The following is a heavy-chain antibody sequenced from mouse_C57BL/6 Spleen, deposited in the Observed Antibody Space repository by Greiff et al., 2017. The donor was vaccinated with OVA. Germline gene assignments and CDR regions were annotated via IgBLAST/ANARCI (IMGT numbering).Heavy chain of an antibody. J-gene: IGHJ2*01. CDR3: TRDGSSYFDY. Sequence: VQLVESGAELVRPGASVTLSCKASGYTFTDYEMHWVKQTPVHGLEWIGAIDPETGGTAYNQKFKGKAILTADKSSSTAYMELRSLTSEDSAVYYCTRDGSSYFDYWGQGTTLTVSS. CDR2: IDPETGGT. CDR1: GYTFTDYE. D-gene: IGHD1-1*01. V-gene: IGHV1-15*01.